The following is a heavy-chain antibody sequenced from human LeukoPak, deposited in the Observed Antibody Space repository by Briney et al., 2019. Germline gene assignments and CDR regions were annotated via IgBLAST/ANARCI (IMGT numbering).Heavy chain of an antibody. CDR1: GFTFSSYA. J-gene: IGHJ4*02. D-gene: IGHD3-16*02. Sequence: PGGSLRLSCAASGFTFSSYAMSWVRQAPGKGLEWVSAISGSGGNTYYADSVKGRFTISRDNTKNTLYLQMNSLRAEDTAVYYCAKVTYDYVWGSYRYRYYFDYWGQGTLVTVSS. CDR3: AKVTYDYVWGSYRYRYYFDY. CDR2: ISGSGGNT. V-gene: IGHV3-23*01.